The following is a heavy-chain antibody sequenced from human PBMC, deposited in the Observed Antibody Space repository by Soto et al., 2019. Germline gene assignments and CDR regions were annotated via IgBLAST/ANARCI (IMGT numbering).Heavy chain of an antibody. V-gene: IGHV4-34*01. CDR1: GGSINSGGYY. J-gene: IGHJ6*03. CDR2: INHSGST. Sequence: SETLSLTCTVSGGSINSGGYYWSWIRQHPGKGLEWIGEINHSGSTNYNPSLKSRVTISVDTSKNQFSLKLSSVTAADTAVYYCARGGRRQGGNNRYYYYMDVWGKGTTVTVSS. D-gene: IGHD5-18*01. CDR3: ARGGRRQGGNNRYYYYMDV.